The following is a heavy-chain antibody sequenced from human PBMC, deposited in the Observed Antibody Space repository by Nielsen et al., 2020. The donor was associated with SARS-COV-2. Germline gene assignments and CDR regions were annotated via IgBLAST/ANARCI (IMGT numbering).Heavy chain of an antibody. V-gene: IGHV1-69*01. CDR3: ARRVGASFDY. Sequence: WVRQAPGQGLEWMGGIIPIFGTANYAQKFQGRVTITADESTSTAYMELSGLRSEDTAVYYCARRVGASFDYWGQGTLVTVSS. J-gene: IGHJ4*02. D-gene: IGHD1-26*01. CDR2: IIPIFGTA.